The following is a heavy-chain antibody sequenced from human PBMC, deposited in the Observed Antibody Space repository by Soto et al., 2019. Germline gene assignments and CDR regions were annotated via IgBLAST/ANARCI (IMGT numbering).Heavy chain of an antibody. CDR2: IIPILGIA. J-gene: IGHJ6*02. Sequence: ASVKVSCKASGGTFSSYTISWVRQAPGQGLEWMGRIIPILGIANYAQKFQGRVTITADKSTSTAYMELSSLRSEDTAVYYCARASGLYCSGGSSYSDYYYYGMDVWGQGTRSPSP. CDR1: GGTFSSYT. D-gene: IGHD2-15*01. V-gene: IGHV1-69*02. CDR3: ARASGLYCSGGSSYSDYYYYGMDV.